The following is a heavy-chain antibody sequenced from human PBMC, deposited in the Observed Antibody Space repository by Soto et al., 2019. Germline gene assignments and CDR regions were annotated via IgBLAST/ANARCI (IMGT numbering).Heavy chain of an antibody. J-gene: IGHJ3*02. CDR3: RMVHYDAFDI. D-gene: IGHD3-10*01. V-gene: IGHV4-4*02. CDR2: INHSGST. CDR1: GGSISSSNW. Sequence: SETLSLTCAVSGGSISSSNWWRWVRQPPGKGLEWIGEINHSGSTNYNPSLKSRVTISVDTSKNQFSLKLSSVTAADTAVYYCRMVHYDAFDIWGQGTMVTVSS.